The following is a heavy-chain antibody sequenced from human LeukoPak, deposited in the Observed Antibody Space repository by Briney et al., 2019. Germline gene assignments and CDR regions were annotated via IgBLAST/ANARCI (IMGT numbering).Heavy chain of an antibody. CDR2: IKQDGSEK. CDR3: ARDYPATADAFDI. D-gene: IGHD2-2*01. Sequence: GGSLRLSCAAYGFTFSSYWMSWVRQAPGKGLEWVANIKQDGSEKYYVDSVKGRFTISRDNAKNSLYLQMNSLRAEDTAVYYCARDYPATADAFDIWGQGTMVTVSS. CDR1: GFTFSSYW. J-gene: IGHJ3*02. V-gene: IGHV3-7*01.